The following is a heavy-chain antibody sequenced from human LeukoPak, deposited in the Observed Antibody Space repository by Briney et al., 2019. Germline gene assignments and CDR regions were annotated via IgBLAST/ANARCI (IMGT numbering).Heavy chain of an antibody. J-gene: IGHJ4*02. CDR2: ISGSGDNT. CDR3: AGGGGSGYYSGSYDY. CDR1: GFTFRSYA. Sequence: PGGSLRLSCAASGFTFRSYAMSWVRQAPGKGLEWVSSISGSGDNTNFADSVKGRFTISRDNSKNTLYLQMNSLRAGDTAVYYCAGGGGSGYYSGSYDYWGQGTLVTVSS. D-gene: IGHD3-3*01. V-gene: IGHV3-23*01.